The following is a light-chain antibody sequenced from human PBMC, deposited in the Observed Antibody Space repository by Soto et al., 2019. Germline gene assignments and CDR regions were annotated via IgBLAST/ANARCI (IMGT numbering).Light chain of an antibody. Sequence: QSVLTQPPSVSAAPGQKVTISCSGSSSNIGNNYVFWYQQLPGTAPKLLIYDNDKRPSGIPDRFSGSKSGTSATLGITGLQTGDEADYYCAICDRSLSVGVFGGGTKLTVL. CDR1: SSNIGNNY. CDR3: AICDRSLSVGV. J-gene: IGLJ2*01. V-gene: IGLV1-51*01. CDR2: DND.